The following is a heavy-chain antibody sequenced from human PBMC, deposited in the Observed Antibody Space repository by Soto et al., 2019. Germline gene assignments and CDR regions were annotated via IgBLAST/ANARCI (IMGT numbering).Heavy chain of an antibody. J-gene: IGHJ4*02. CDR3: ARENYYDSSGYYYPSPDY. CDR1: GYTFTSHA. V-gene: IGHV1-3*01. D-gene: IGHD3-22*01. CDR2: INAGNGNT. Sequence: SCKASGYTFTSHAMHWVRQAPGQRLEWMGWINAGNGNTKYSQKFQGRVTITRDTSASTAYMELSSLRSEDTAVYYCARENYYDSSGYYYPSPDYWGQGTLVTVSS.